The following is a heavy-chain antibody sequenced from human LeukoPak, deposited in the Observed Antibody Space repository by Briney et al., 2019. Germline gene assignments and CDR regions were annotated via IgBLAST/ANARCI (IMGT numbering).Heavy chain of an antibody. V-gene: IGHV4-4*07. CDR1: GGSISGYY. J-gene: IGHJ5*02. D-gene: IGHD2-2*01. CDR2: IYTSGST. CDR3: ARVMDEGYCSSTSCPGGWFDP. Sequence: PSETLSLTCTVSGGSISGYYWSWIRQPAGKGLEWVGRIYTSGSTNYNPSLKSRVTMSVDTSKNQFSLKLSSVTAADTAVYYCARVMDEGYCSSTSCPGGWFDPWGQGTLVTVSS.